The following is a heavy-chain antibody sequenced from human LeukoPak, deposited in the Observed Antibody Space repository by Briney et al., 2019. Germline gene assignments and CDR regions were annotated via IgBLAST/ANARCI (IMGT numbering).Heavy chain of an antibody. D-gene: IGHD1-26*01. CDR2: INPNSGGT. CDR3: ARPYFQWELRY. Sequence: ASVKVSCKASGYTFSGYYIHWVRQAPGQGLEWMGWINPNSGGTNYAQKFQGRVTMTRDTSNSTVYMEMSRLRYDDTAVYYCARPYFQWELRYWGPGTLVTVSS. V-gene: IGHV1-2*02. J-gene: IGHJ4*02. CDR1: GYTFSGYY.